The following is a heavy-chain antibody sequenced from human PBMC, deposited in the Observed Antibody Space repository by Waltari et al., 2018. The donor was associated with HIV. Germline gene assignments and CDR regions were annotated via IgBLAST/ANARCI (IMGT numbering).Heavy chain of an antibody. Sequence: QVQLVESGGGVVQPGRSLRLSCAASGFSFSSYGMHWVRQAPGKGLGWVAVLSYDGSNNYYADSVKGRFTISRDNSKNTLYLEMNSLRAEDTAVYSCAKDYFLGVTAAGPFDPWGQGTLVTVSS. D-gene: IGHD2-21*02. CDR2: LSYDGSNN. J-gene: IGHJ5*02. CDR1: GFSFSSYG. CDR3: AKDYFLGVTAAGPFDP. V-gene: IGHV3-30*18.